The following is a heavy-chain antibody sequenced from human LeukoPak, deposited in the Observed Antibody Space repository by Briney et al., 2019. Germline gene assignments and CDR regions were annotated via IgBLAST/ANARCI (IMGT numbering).Heavy chain of an antibody. CDR3: ATYSSSWYSYAFDI. D-gene: IGHD6-13*01. V-gene: IGHV4-39*01. CDR2: IYYSGST. J-gene: IGHJ3*02. CDR1: GGSISSSSYY. Sequence: SETLSLTCTVSGGSISSSSYYWGWIRQPPGKGLEWIGSIYYSGSTYYNPSLKSRVTISVDTSKNQFSLKLSSVTAADTAVYYCATYSSSWYSYAFDIWGQGTVVTVSS.